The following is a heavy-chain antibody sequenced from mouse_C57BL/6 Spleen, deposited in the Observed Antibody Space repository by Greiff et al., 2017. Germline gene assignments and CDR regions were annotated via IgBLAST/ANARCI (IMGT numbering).Heavy chain of an antibody. CDR2: IYPGSGNT. V-gene: IGHV1-66*01. CDR1: GYSFTSYY. J-gene: IGHJ4*01. D-gene: IGHD2-5*01. Sequence: QVQLQQSGPELVKPGASVKISCKASGYSFTSYYIHWVKQRPGQGLEWIGWIYPGSGNTKYNEKFKGKATLTADTSSSTAYMQLSSLTSEDSAVYYCARGDSNDAMDYWGQGTSVTVSS. CDR3: ARGDSNDAMDY.